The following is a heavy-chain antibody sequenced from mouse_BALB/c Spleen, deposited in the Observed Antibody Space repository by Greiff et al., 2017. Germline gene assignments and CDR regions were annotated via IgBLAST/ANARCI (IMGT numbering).Heavy chain of an antibody. CDR1: GFAFSSYD. V-gene: IGHV5-12-1*01. J-gene: IGHJ2*01. CDR3: ARHGDGYFGGFDY. CDR2: ISSGGGST. Sequence: EVQLVESGGGLVKPGGSLKLSCAASGFAFSSYDMSWVRQTPEKRLEWVAYISSGGGSTYYPDTVKGRFTISRDNAKNTLYLQMSSLKSEDTAMYYCARHGDGYFGGFDYWGQGTTLTVSS. D-gene: IGHD2-3*01.